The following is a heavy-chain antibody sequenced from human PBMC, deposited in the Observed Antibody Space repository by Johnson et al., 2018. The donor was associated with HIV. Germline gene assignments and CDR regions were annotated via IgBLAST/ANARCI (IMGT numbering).Heavy chain of an antibody. J-gene: IGHJ3*02. CDR3: AKERRAPRAFDI. V-gene: IGHV3-30*18. Sequence: QVQLVESGGGVVQPGRSLRLSCAASGFTFSSYAMHWVRQAPGKGLEWVAVISYDGGDKYYADSVKGRFTISRDNSKSTLYLQMNSLRPEDTAVDYCAKERRAPRAFDIWGQGTMVTVSS. CDR2: ISYDGGDK. CDR1: GFTFSSYA.